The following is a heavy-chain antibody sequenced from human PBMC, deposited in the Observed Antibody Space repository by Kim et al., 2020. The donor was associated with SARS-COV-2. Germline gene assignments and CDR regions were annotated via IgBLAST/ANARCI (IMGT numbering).Heavy chain of an antibody. Sequence: GGSLRLSCAASGFTFSSYAMHWVRQAPGKGLEWVAGTSYDGSNPYYGDSVKGRFTISRDNSKNTLYLQMNSLRVEDTALYYCAKAAQYSSGWYDAFDIWG. CDR2: TSYDGSNP. CDR1: GFTFSSYA. D-gene: IGHD6-19*01. J-gene: IGHJ3*02. V-gene: IGHV3-30*18. CDR3: AKAAQYSSGWYDAFDI.